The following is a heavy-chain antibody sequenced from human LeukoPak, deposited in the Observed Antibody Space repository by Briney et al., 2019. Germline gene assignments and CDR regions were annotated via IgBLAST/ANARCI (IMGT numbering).Heavy chain of an antibody. CDR1: GYTFTSNY. V-gene: IGHV1-46*01. CDR2: IYPRDGST. J-gene: IGHJ4*02. Sequence: ASVKVSCKASGYTFTSNYIHWVRQAPGQGLEWMGMIYPRDGSTSYAQKFQGRVTVTRDTSTSTVHMELSGLRSEDTAVYYCARDQEGFDYWGQGTQVTVSS. CDR3: ARDQEGFDY.